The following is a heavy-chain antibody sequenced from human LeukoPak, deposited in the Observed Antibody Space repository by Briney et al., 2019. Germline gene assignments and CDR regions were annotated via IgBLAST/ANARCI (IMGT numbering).Heavy chain of an antibody. CDR1: GYTFTSNY. V-gene: IGHV1-46*01. CDR2: IYPRDGST. J-gene: IGHJ4*02. Sequence: ASVKVSCKASGYTFTSNYIHWVRQAPGQGLEWMGMIYPRDGSTSYAQKFQGRVTVTRDTSTSTVHMELSGLRSEDTAVYYCARDQEGFDYWGQGTQVTVSS. CDR3: ARDQEGFDY.